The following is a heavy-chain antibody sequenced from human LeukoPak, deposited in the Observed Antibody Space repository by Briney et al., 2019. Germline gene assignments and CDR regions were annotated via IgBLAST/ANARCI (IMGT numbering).Heavy chain of an antibody. Sequence: GGSLRLSCAASGFTFSSYSMNWVRQAPGKGLEWVSSIGGSSSSVYHADSVKGRFSTSRDKAKRSLYLQMNSLRVGDTAVYYCAREAQEAFDIWGQGTMVTVSS. J-gene: IGHJ3*02. V-gene: IGHV3-21*01. CDR1: GFTFSSYS. CDR3: AREAQEAFDI. CDR2: IGGSSSSV.